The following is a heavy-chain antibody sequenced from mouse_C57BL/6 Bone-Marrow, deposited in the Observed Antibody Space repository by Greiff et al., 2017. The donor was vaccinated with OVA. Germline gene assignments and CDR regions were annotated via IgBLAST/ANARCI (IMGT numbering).Heavy chain of an antibody. Sequence: VQLQQSGTVLARPGASVKMSCKTSGYTFTSYWMHWVKQRPGQGLEWIGAIYPGNSDTSYNQKFKGKAKLTAVTSASTAYMELSSLTNEDSAVYYCTRDYGSSYDFDYWGQGTTLTVSS. J-gene: IGHJ2*01. CDR2: IYPGNSDT. V-gene: IGHV1-5*01. CDR3: TRDYGSSYDFDY. D-gene: IGHD1-1*01. CDR1: GYTFTSYW.